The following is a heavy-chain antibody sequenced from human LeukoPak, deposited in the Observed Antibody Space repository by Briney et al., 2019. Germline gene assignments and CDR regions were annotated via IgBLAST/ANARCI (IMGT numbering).Heavy chain of an antibody. D-gene: IGHD6-13*01. J-gene: IGHJ4*02. Sequence: GGSLRLSCSASGFNFSSYWMHWVRQAPGKGLEWVSRINTDGSTRNYADSVKGRFTITRDNAKNTLFLQMNSLRAEDTAVYYCAREQEHIAGAKDYWGQGTLVTFSS. CDR3: AREQEHIAGAKDY. V-gene: IGHV3-74*01. CDR2: INTDGSTR. CDR1: GFNFSSYW.